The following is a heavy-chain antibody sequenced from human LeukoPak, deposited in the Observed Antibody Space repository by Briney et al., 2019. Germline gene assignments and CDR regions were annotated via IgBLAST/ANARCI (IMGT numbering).Heavy chain of an antibody. CDR1: GFTFSNYA. CDR3: VGGQVAERYYFDY. D-gene: IGHD6-19*01. Sequence: GGSLRLSCAASGFTFSNYAMSWVRQAPGKGLEWVSSIHYSGGSTYYADSVKGRFTISRDNSKNTLYLQMNSLRVEDTAVYYCVGGQVAERYYFDYWGQGTLVTVSS. CDR2: IHYSGGST. J-gene: IGHJ4*02. V-gene: IGHV3-23*01.